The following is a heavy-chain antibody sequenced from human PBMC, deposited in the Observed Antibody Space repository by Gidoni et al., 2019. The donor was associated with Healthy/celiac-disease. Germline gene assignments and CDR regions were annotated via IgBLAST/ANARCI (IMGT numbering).Heavy chain of an antibody. CDR1: GFTFSSSA. CDR2: ISGSGGST. J-gene: IGHJ4*02. Sequence: EVQLLESGGGLVQPGGSLSLSCAASGFTFSSSAMSWVRQAPGKGLEWVSTISGSGGSTHHADSVKGRFTISRDNSKNTLYLQMNSLRAEDTAVYYCAKDGAAYSYGFFDYWGQGTLVTVSS. V-gene: IGHV3-23*01. CDR3: AKDGAAYSYGFFDY. D-gene: IGHD5-18*01.